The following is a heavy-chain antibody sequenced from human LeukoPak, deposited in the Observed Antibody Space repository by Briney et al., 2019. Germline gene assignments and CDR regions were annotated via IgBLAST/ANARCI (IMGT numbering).Heavy chain of an antibody. CDR2: IHPSAGST. V-gene: IGHV1-46*01. CDR3: ARDLTGAEAVL. CDR1: GYSFTSYY. J-gene: IGHJ4*02. D-gene: IGHD6-13*01. Sequence: ASVKVSCKASGYSFTSYYLHWVRQAPGQGLEWMGIIHPSAGSTTYAQKFQGRVNTTRDTSTSTVYMELSRMKPDDTAVYYCARDLTGAEAVLWGLGTQVTVSS.